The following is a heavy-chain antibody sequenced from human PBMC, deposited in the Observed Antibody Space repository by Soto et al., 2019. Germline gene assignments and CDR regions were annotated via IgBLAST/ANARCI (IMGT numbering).Heavy chain of an antibody. CDR3: ARDLGDSSGYFAFDI. CDR2: ISAYNGNT. D-gene: IGHD3-22*01. Sequence: ASVKVSCKASGCTFTSYGISWVRQAPGQGLEWMGWISAYNGNTNYAQKLQGRVTMTTDTSTSTAYMELRSLRSDDTAVCYCARDLGDSSGYFAFDIWGQGTMVTVSS. J-gene: IGHJ3*02. CDR1: GCTFTSYG. V-gene: IGHV1-18*04.